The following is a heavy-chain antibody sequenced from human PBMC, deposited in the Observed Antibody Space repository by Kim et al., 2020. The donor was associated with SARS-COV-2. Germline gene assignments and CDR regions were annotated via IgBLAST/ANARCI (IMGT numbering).Heavy chain of an antibody. V-gene: IGHV7-4-1*02. J-gene: IGHJ6*04. Sequence: ASVKVSCKASGYSFSSYVLNWVRQAPGQGLEWLGWINTDTGKATYAQGFTGRFVFSLDTPVTTAYLQINSLKADDTAVYYCARDRLYSAYESGGNYYYRLNGGGEGTTVTVSA. CDR1: GYSFSSYV. CDR3: ARDRLYSAYESGGNYYYRLNG. CDR2: INTDTGKA. D-gene: IGHD5-12*01.